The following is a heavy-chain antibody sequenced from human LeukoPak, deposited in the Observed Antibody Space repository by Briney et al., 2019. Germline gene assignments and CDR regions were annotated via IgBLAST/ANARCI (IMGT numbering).Heavy chain of an antibody. Sequence: PSETLSLTCTVSGGSISSYDWSWIRQPPGKGLEWIGYIYYSASTNYNPSLKSRVTISVDTSKNQFSLKLSSVTAADTAVYYCAREVRYYDILTGYYYYYGMDVWGQGTTVTVSS. CDR2: IYYSAST. J-gene: IGHJ6*02. CDR3: AREVRYYDILTGYYYYYGMDV. CDR1: GGSISSYD. V-gene: IGHV4-59*01. D-gene: IGHD3-9*01.